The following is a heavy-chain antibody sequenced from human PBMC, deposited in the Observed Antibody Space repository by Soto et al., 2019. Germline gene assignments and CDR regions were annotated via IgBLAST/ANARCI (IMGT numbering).Heavy chain of an antibody. CDR2: ISAYNGNT. D-gene: IGHD4-17*01. CDR1: GYTFTSYG. Sequence: ASVKVSCKASGYTFTSYGISWVRQAPGQGLEWMGWISAYNGNTNYAQKLQGRVTMTTDTSTSTAYMELRSLRSDDTAVYYCARDRGLDYGEYEGVGAGPHIDYWGQGTLVTVSS. CDR3: ARDRGLDYGEYEGVGAGPHIDY. V-gene: IGHV1-18*01. J-gene: IGHJ4*02.